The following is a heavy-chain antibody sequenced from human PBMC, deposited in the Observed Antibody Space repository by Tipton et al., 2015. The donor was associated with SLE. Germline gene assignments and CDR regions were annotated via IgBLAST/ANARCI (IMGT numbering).Heavy chain of an antibody. D-gene: IGHD1-26*01. CDR2: ISSSGSTI. CDR3: ARDSGSYYGYYYGMDV. V-gene: IGHV3-48*03. Sequence: GSLRLSCAASGFTFSSYEMNWVRQAPGKGLEWVSYISSSGSTIYYADSVKGRFTISRDNAKNSLYLQMNSLRAEDTAVYYCARDSGSYYGYYYGMDVWGQGTTVTVSS. CDR1: GFTFSSYE. J-gene: IGHJ6*02.